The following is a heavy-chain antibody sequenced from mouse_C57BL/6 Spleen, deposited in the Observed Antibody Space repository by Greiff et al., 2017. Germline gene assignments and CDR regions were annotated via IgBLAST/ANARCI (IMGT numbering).Heavy chain of an antibody. J-gene: IGHJ3*01. D-gene: IGHD1-1*01. CDR1: GFNIKDYY. Sequence: EVQLQQSGAELVRPGASVKLSCTASGFNIKDYYMHWVKQRPEQGLEWIGRIDPEDGDTEYAPKFQGKATMTADTSSNTAYLQLSSLTSEDTAVYYCTTNYGSSYVWFAYWGQGTLVTVSA. CDR2: IDPEDGDT. V-gene: IGHV14-1*01. CDR3: TTNYGSSYVWFAY.